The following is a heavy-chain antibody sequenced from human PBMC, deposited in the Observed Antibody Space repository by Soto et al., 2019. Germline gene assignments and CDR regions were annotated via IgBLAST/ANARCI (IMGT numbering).Heavy chain of an antibody. CDR3: AREGDYLNWFDP. Sequence: EVQLVESGGGLVQPGGSLRLSCAASGFTFSSYSMNWVRQAPGKGLEWVSYISSSSTIYYADSVKGRFTISRDNAKNSLYLQMNSLRAEDTAVYYCAREGDYLNWFDPWGQGTLVTVSS. D-gene: IGHD3-16*01. J-gene: IGHJ5*02. V-gene: IGHV3-48*01. CDR2: ISSSSTI. CDR1: GFTFSSYS.